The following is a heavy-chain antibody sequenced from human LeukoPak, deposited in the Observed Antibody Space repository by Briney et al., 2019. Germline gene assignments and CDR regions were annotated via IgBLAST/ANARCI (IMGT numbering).Heavy chain of an antibody. D-gene: IGHD4-23*01. CDR1: GGSLSSYY. CDR2: IYYSGST. Sequence: SETLSLTCTVSGGSLSSYYWSWIRQPPGKGLEWIGCIYYSGSTNYNPSLKSRVTISVDTSKNQFSLKLSSVTAADTAVYYCARVSEGYGGNSAFDFWGQGTLVTVSS. J-gene: IGHJ4*02. CDR3: ARVSEGYGGNSAFDF. V-gene: IGHV4-59*01.